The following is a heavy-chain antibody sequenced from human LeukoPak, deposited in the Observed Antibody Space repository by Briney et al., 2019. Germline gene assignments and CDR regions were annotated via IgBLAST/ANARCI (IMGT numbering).Heavy chain of an antibody. Sequence: ASVKVSCKASGVTFRNHAISWVRQAPGHGLEWMGRIIAMLDVEDYARTLQGRVTITADTSTSTAYMELSSLTSEDTGVYYCVIMEIRDTGFHNGMDVWGQGTTVTVS. CDR3: VIMEIRDTGFHNGMDV. V-gene: IGHV1-69*04. D-gene: IGHD1-7*01. CDR1: GVTFRNHA. J-gene: IGHJ6*02. CDR2: IIAMLDVE.